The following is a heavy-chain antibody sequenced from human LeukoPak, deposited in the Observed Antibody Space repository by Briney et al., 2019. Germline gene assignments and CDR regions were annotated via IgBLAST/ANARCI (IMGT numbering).Heavy chain of an antibody. J-gene: IGHJ6*02. Sequence: PSGTLSLTCAVSGGSISSSNWWSWVRQPPGKGLEWIGEIYHSGSTNYNPSLKSRVTISVDKSKNQFSLKLSSVTAADTAVYYCARGTYYYDSSGYTYYGMDVWGQGTTVTVSS. D-gene: IGHD3-22*01. CDR1: GGSISSSNW. V-gene: IGHV4-4*02. CDR2: IYHSGST. CDR3: ARGTYYYDSSGYTYYGMDV.